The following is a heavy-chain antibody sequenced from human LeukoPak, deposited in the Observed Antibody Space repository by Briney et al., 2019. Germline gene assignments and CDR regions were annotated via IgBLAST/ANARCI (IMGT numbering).Heavy chain of an antibody. CDR3: ARTIPLSYSDP. D-gene: IGHD2-2*02. Sequence: QVLLQEAGPGLVKPSQTLSLTCTVSCGSISSGAYYWGWIRQPAGKGLEWIGRVYTSGSTNYNPSLKSRVTISVDTSKNQFSLNLTSVTAADTAVYFCARTIPLSYSDPWGQGTLVTVSS. CDR1: CGSISSGAYY. J-gene: IGHJ5*02. V-gene: IGHV4-61*02. CDR2: VYTSGST.